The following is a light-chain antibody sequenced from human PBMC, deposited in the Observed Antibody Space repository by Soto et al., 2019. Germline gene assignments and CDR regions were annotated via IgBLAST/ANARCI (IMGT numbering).Light chain of an antibody. CDR2: DVS. J-gene: IGLJ3*02. V-gene: IGLV2-11*01. Sequence: QSVLTQPRSVSGSPGQSVTISCTGTSSDVGGYNFVSWYQHHPGKAPKLMIYDVSKRPSGVPDRFSGSKSGSTASLTISGLQAEDEADYYCCSYAGSDTLVFGGGAKVTVL. CDR1: SSDVGGYNF. CDR3: CSYAGSDTLV.